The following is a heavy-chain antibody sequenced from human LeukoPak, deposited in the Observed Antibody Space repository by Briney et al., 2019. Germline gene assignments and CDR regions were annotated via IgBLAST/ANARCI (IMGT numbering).Heavy chain of an antibody. CDR3: ARMVSGGGSFDI. Sequence: GGSLRLSCAASGFTFSSYSMNWVRQAPGKGLEWVSSISSSSSYIYYADSVKGRFTISRDNAKNSLYLQMNSLRAEDTAVYYCARMVSGGGSFDIWGQGTMVTVSS. CDR2: ISSSSSYI. D-gene: IGHD3-10*01. CDR1: GFTFSSYS. J-gene: IGHJ3*02. V-gene: IGHV3-21*01.